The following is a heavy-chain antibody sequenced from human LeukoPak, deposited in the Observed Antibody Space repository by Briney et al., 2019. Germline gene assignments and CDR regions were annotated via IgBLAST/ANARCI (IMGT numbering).Heavy chain of an antibody. D-gene: IGHD6-13*01. J-gene: IGHJ4*02. CDR3: ARGQQLVLGYFDY. V-gene: IGHV4-31*03. Sequence: SETLSLTCTVSGGSISSSSYYWGWIRQPPGKGLEWIGYIYYSGSTYYNPSLKSRVTISVDTSKNQFSLKLSSVTAADTAVYYCARGQQLVLGYFDYWGQGTLVTVSS. CDR2: IYYSGST. CDR1: GGSISSSSYY.